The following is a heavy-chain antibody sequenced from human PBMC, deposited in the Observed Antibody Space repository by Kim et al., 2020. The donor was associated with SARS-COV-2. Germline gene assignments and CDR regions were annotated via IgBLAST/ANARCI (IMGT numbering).Heavy chain of an antibody. J-gene: IGHJ6*02. CDR2: ISGSGGIT. CDR1: GFTFTSYG. V-gene: IGHV3-23*01. Sequence: GGSLRLSCAASGFTFTSYGMNWVRQAPGKGLEWVSSISGSGGITYHADSVKGRFTISRDNSKNTLYLQMNSLRAEDTAVYYCVKVVAAAEYYHYGMDVWGQGTTVAVSS. CDR3: VKVVAAAEYYHYGMDV. D-gene: IGHD6-13*01.